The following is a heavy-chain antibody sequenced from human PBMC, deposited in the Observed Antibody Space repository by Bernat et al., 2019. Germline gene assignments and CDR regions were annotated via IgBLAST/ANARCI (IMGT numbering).Heavy chain of an antibody. D-gene: IGHD2-2*01. CDR1: GDSISSNNW. CDR3: ARGLVVPPAIDH. V-gene: IGHV4-4*02. CDR2: IYHGGST. Sequence: QVQLQESGPGLVKPSGTLSLTCAVSGDSISSNNWWSWVRQPPDKGLEWIGEIYHGGSTDYNPSLGSRVTISIDKSKNQLSLKLTSVAAADTAMYYCARGLVVPPAIDHWGQGTLVTVSS. J-gene: IGHJ4*02.